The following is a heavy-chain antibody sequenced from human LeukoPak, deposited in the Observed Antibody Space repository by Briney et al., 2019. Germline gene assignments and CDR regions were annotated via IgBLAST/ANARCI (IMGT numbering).Heavy chain of an antibody. V-gene: IGHV1-2*02. CDR3: ARDSAGYSGYDYHNWFDP. J-gene: IGHJ5*02. Sequence: VASVKVSCKASGYTFTGYYMHWVRQAPGQGLEWMGWINPNSGGTNYAQKFQGRVTMTRDTSISTAYMELSRLRSDDTAVYYCARDSAGYSGYDYHNWFDPWGQGTLVTVSS. CDR2: INPNSGGT. D-gene: IGHD5-12*01. CDR1: GYTFTGYY.